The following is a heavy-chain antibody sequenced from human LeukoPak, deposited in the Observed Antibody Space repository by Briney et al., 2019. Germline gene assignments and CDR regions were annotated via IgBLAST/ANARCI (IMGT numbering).Heavy chain of an antibody. J-gene: IGHJ6*02. V-gene: IGHV1-69*01. CDR1: GNSISNYA. CDR3: TTRACHAGGCSSSFYYYYGLHF. D-gene: IGHD3-16*01. Sequence: SVKVSCKASGNSISNYAVSWVRQAPRQGFEWMGGIIPIFGTADYAQKFQGRVTITADQSTSTTYMALSSLKSEDTATYYCTTRACHAGGCSSSFYYYYGLHFWGQGTTVSVSS. CDR2: IIPIFGTA.